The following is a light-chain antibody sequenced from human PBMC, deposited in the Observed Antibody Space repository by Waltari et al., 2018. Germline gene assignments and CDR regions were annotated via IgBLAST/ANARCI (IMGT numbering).Light chain of an antibody. CDR3: QQGDSYPRT. Sequence: IQMSQSPSSLSASEGDRVTITCRASQGISSYLNWYQQKPGKAPKLLIYYANSLASGVPSRFSGSGSGTEFTLTISSLQPEDFATYYCQQGDSYPRTFGQGTKVEIK. V-gene: IGKV1-13*02. CDR1: QGISSY. CDR2: YAN. J-gene: IGKJ1*01.